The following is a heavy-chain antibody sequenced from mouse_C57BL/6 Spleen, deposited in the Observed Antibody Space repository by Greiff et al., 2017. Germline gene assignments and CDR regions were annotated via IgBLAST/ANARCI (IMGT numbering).Heavy chain of an antibody. CDR1: GYAFSSSW. CDR3: ARRGDYEDYYAMDY. J-gene: IGHJ4*01. V-gene: IGHV1-82*01. CDR2: IYPGDGDT. Sequence: VQLQQSGPELVKPGASVKISCKASGYAFSSSWMNWVKQRPGKGLEWIGRIYPGDGDTNYNGKFKGKDTLTADKSSSTAYMQLSSLTSEDSAVYFCARRGDYEDYYAMDYWGQGTSVTVSS. D-gene: IGHD2-4*01.